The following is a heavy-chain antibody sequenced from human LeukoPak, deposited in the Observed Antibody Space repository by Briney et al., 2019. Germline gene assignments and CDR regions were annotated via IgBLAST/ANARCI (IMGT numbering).Heavy chain of an antibody. D-gene: IGHD3-9*01. CDR3: AGEGRRGLRYFDWLLDY. J-gene: IGHJ4*02. CDR1: GGSISSGDYY. V-gene: IGHV4-30-4*01. CDR2: IYYSGST. Sequence: PSETLSLTCTVSGGSISSGDYYWSWIRQPPGKGLEWIGYIYYSGSTYYNPSLKIRVTISVDTSKNQFSLKLSSVTAADTAVYYCAGEGRRGLRYFDWLLDYWGQGTLVTVSS.